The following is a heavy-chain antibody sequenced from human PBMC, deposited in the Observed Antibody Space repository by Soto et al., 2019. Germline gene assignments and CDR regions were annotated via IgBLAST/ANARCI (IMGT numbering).Heavy chain of an antibody. D-gene: IGHD2-15*01. V-gene: IGHV1-18*01. Sequence: QVQLVQSGAEVKKPGASVKVSCKASGYTLTSHDISWVRQAPGQGLEWMGWIRGYSSDANYAQKFQGRVTMTIDTSASTAYMELRSLRSDDTAVYYCTSKHSVAFDIWGQGTMVTVSS. CDR2: IRGYSSDA. CDR1: GYTLTSHD. J-gene: IGHJ3*02. CDR3: TSKHSVAFDI.